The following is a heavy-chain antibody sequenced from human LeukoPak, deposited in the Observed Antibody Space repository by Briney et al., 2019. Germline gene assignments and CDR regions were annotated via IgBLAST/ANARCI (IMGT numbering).Heavy chain of an antibody. D-gene: IGHD4-17*01. CDR2: IYDSGTT. CDR1: GGSISSYY. V-gene: IGHV4-59*01. Sequence: SETLSLTCTVSGGSISSYYWSWIRQPPGKGLEWVCYIYDSGTTNYNPSPKSGVTISLDTTTNQFSLILTSVTAADTPVYHSVRGSGDYATSDAEYFQHWGQGTLVTVSS. CDR3: VRGSGDYATSDAEYFQH. J-gene: IGHJ1*01.